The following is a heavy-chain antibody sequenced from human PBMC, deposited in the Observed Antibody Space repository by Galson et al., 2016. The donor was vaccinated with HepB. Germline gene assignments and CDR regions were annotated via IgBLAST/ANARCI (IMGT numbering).Heavy chain of an antibody. CDR1: GFTFKTYN. CDR3: VRLQRGVAVGGYFRSWYFDL. Sequence: SLRLSCAASGFTFKTYNMNWVRQAPGKGPEWVSYVTSSTTTIYYADSVRGRFTISRDKANSSLFLLMNSLRAEDTALYYCVRLQRGVAVGGYFRSWYFDLWGRGTLVTVSS. J-gene: IGHJ2*01. D-gene: IGHD3-22*01. V-gene: IGHV3-48*01. CDR2: VTSSTTTI.